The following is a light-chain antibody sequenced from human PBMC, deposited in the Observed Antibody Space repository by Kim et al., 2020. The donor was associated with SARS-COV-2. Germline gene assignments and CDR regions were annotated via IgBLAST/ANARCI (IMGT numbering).Light chain of an antibody. CDR2: TAS. CDR3: LQYNDYPWT. J-gene: IGKJ1*01. V-gene: IGKV1-17*02. CDR1: QDIRAD. Sequence: DIQMTQTPPSLSASVGDTVIITCRASQDIRADLGWYQVKPGKTPQRLIYTASNLHSGVPSRFSGSRSGTDFTLTITNLQPEDFATYFCLQYNDYPWTFGQGTKVDIK.